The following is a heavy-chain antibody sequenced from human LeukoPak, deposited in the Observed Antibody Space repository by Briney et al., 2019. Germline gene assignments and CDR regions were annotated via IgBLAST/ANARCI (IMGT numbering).Heavy chain of an antibody. V-gene: IGHV3-21*01. CDR3: AREVGYDSSGYYYFDY. Sequence: GGSLRLSCAASGFTFSTYSMNWVRQAPGKGLEWVSSISSSGTSIYYADSVKGRFTTSRDNAKNSLYLQTNSLRAEDTAVYYCAREVGYDSSGYYYFDYWGQGTLVTVSS. J-gene: IGHJ4*02. D-gene: IGHD3-22*01. CDR1: GFTFSTYS. CDR2: ISSSGTSI.